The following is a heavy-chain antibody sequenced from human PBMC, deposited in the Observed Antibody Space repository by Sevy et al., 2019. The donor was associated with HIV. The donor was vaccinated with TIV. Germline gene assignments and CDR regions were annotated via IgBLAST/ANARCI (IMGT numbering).Heavy chain of an antibody. CDR3: ARDGYYDDTGAYFDFDY. J-gene: IGHJ4*02. CDR2: IKQDGSEK. CDR1: GFTFSNYW. D-gene: IGHD3-22*01. V-gene: IGHV3-7*01. Sequence: GGSLRLSCAASGFTFSNYWMTWVRQAPGKGLEWLANIKQDGSEKYYVDSVMGRFTISRDNAKNSLYLQMNSLRAEDTAVYYCARDGYYDDTGAYFDFDYWGQGTLVTVSS.